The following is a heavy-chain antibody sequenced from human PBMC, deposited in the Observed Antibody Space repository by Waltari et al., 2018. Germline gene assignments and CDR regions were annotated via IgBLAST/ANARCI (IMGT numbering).Heavy chain of an antibody. Sequence: EVQLLESGGTIVQPGGSLKVACAASGLNFGSSWMHWVRQTPGKGLLVVSDINYDVTQTKYADSVRGRFTISRDNAKSTLYLQMTDLRAEDTAVYFCVRARWDYLYFDTWGQGTLVTVSS. CDR2: INYDVTQT. D-gene: IGHD1-26*01. J-gene: IGHJ5*02. CDR3: VRARWDYLYFDT. V-gene: IGHV3-74*01. CDR1: GLNFGSSW.